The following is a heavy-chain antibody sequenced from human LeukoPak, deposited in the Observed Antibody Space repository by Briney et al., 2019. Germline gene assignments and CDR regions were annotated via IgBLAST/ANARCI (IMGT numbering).Heavy chain of an antibody. CDR2: ISGNGINT. D-gene: IGHD6-13*01. Sequence: GGSLRLSCAASGFTFSSYAMTWVRQAPGKGLEWVSVISGNGINTYYADAVKGRFTISRDISKNTLYLQMNSLRAEDTAVYYCARGRSWYNYYYYYMDVWGKGTTVTVSS. J-gene: IGHJ6*03. V-gene: IGHV3-23*01. CDR3: ARGRSWYNYYYYYMDV. CDR1: GFTFSSYA.